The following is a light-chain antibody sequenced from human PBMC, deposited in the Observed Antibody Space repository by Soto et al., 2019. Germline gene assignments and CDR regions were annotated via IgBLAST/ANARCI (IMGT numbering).Light chain of an antibody. J-gene: IGKJ1*01. Sequence: EIVMTQSPATLSVSPGERATLSCRASQSVSSNVAWYQQKPGQAPRLLIYGAYTRAAGVPARFSGSGSGTEFTLTISRLEPEDFAVYYCQQYGSSGTFGQGTKVDIK. CDR1: QSVSSN. CDR2: GAY. V-gene: IGKV3-15*01. CDR3: QQYGSSGT.